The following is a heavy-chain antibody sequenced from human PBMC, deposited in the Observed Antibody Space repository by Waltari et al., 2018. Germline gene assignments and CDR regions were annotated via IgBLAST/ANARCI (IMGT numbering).Heavy chain of an antibody. J-gene: IGHJ4*02. CDR2: IYYSDST. D-gene: IGHD6-19*01. CDR1: GGSISSYY. V-gene: IGHV4-59*01. Sequence: QVQLQESGTGLVKPSETLYLTCTVSGGSISSYYWSWIPQAPGKGLEWIRCIYYSDSTNYDPSLKSRVTISVDTSKNQFSLKLSLVTAADTAVYYCARGSSIAVADYWGQGTLVTVSS. CDR3: ARGSSIAVADY.